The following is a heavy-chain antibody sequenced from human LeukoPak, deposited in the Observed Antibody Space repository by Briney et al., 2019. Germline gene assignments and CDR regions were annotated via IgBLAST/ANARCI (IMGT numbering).Heavy chain of an antibody. CDR2: IIPILGIA. D-gene: IGHD3-22*01. CDR1: GGTFSSYV. CDR3: ARERYYDSSGYYYDNWFDP. J-gene: IGHJ5*02. Sequence: ASVKVSCKASGGTFSSYVISWVRQAPGQGLEWMGRIIPILGIANYAQKFQGRVTITADKSTSTAYMELSSLRSEDTAVYYCARERYYDSSGYYYDNWFDPWGQGTLVTVSS. V-gene: IGHV1-69*04.